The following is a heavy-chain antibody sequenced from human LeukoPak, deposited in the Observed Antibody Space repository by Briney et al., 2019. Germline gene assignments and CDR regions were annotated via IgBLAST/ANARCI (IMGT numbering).Heavy chain of an antibody. J-gene: IGHJ4*02. V-gene: IGHV3-7*01. CDR1: GFAFSSYM. D-gene: IGHD3-3*01. CDR2: IKPDGGEK. CDR3: ASGSLWSGILGY. Sequence: GESLRLSRAASGFAFSSYMMTWVRQAPGKGLEWVANIKPDGGEKFYVDSVRGRFTISRDNAKNSLYLQMNSLRAEDTAVYYCASGSLWSGILGYWGQGTLVIVSS.